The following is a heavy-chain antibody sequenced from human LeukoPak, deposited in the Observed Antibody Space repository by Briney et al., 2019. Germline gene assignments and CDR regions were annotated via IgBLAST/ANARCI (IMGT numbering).Heavy chain of an antibody. V-gene: IGHV3-7*01. J-gene: IGHJ4*02. Sequence: GGSLRLSCAASGFTFGDYWMTWARHVPGKGLEWVANIKQDGAEKHYVESVEGRFIISRGNAKNSLYLQMDSLRVEDTAVYYCARVGAWELQRVFEYWGQGTLVTGSS. CDR1: GFTFGDYW. D-gene: IGHD1-26*01. CDR2: IKQDGAEK. CDR3: ARVGAWELQRVFEY.